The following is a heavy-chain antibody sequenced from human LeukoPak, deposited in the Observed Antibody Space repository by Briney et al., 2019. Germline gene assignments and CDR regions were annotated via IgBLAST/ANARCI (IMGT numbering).Heavy chain of an antibody. J-gene: IGHJ4*02. CDR3: ASHYHYDSSGYVEPYFDY. Sequence: PSETLSLTCAVSGGSISSGGYSWSWIRQPPGKGLEWIGYIYHSGSTYYNPSLKSRVTISVDRSKNQFSLKLSSVTAADTAVYYCASHYHYDSSGYVEPYFDYWGQGTLVTVSS. CDR1: GGSISSGGYS. D-gene: IGHD3-22*01. CDR2: IYHSGST. V-gene: IGHV4-30-2*01.